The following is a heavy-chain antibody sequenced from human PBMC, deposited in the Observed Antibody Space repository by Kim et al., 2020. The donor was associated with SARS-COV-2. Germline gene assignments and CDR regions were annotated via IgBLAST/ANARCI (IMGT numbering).Heavy chain of an antibody. CDR2: IYYSGST. V-gene: IGHV4-61*01. Sequence: SETLSLTCTVSGGSVSSGSYYWSWIRQPPGKGLEWIGYIYYSGSTNYNPSLKSRVTISVDTSKNQFSLKLSSVTAADTAVYYCARALDFWSGYYIRRGVGFDYWGQGTLVTVSS. CDR1: GGSVSSGSYY. J-gene: IGHJ4*02. CDR3: ARALDFWSGYYIRRGVGFDY. D-gene: IGHD3-3*01.